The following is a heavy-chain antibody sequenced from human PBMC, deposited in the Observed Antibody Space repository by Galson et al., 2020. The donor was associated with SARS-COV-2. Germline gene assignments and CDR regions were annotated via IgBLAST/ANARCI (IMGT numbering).Heavy chain of an antibody. D-gene: IGHD6-19*01. J-gene: IGHJ3*02. CDR1: GFTFSSYA. CDR3: VKDLGNPVVGFLNGFDI. Sequence: GGSLRLSCSASGFTFSSYAMHWVRQAPGKGLEYGSAISSNGGSSYYADSVKGRFTISRDNSKNTLHLQMSSLRVEDTAVYYCVKDLGNPVVGFLNGFDIWGQGTMVTVSS. CDR2: ISSNGGSS. V-gene: IGHV3-64D*08.